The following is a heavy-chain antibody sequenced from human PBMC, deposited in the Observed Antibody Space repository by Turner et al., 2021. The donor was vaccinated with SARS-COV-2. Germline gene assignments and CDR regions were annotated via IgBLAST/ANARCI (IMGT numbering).Heavy chain of an antibody. D-gene: IGHD5-18*01. CDR1: GFTFSSYW. Sequence: EVQLVESGGGLVQPGGSLRLSCAASGFTFSSYWMTWVRQTPGKGLDWVANIQQDGSEKYYVDSVKGRFTISRDNAKNSLYLQMNSLRAEDTAVYYCARDLLGYSYGSDYWGQGTLVTVSS. CDR3: ARDLLGYSYGSDY. V-gene: IGHV3-7*03. CDR2: IQQDGSEK. J-gene: IGHJ4*02.